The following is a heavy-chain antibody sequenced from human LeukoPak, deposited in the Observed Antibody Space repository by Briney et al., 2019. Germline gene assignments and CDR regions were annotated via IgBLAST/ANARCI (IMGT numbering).Heavy chain of an antibody. CDR3: AREGGIIVAGKFDS. J-gene: IGHJ4*02. V-gene: IGHV3-30*02. CDR1: GLTFSTSG. D-gene: IGHD6-19*01. Sequence: PGGSLRLSCAASGLTFSTSGMHWVRQAPGKGLEWVAFIQYDESDKYYADSVRGRLTISRDNSKNTLYLQMNSLRAEDTAVYYCAREGGIIVAGKFDSWGPGTLVTVSS. CDR2: IQYDESDK.